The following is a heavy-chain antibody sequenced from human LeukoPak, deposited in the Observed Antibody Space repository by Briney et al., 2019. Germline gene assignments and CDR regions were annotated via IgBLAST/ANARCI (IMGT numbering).Heavy chain of an antibody. CDR1: GFTFSSYS. CDR3: ARDRRITMIVVGHFDY. J-gene: IGHJ4*02. V-gene: IGHV3-21*01. Sequence: RGSLRLSCAASGFTFSSYSMNWVRQAPGKGLEWVSSISSSSSYIYYADSVKGRFTISRDNAKNSLYLQMNSLRAEDTAVYYCARDRRITMIVVGHFDYWGQGTLVTVSS. CDR2: ISSSSSYI. D-gene: IGHD3-22*01.